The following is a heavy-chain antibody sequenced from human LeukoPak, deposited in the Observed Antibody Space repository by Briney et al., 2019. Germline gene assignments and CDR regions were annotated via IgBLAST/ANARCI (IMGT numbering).Heavy chain of an antibody. CDR3: ARARYGGNLDSSFDY. CDR2: IYYSGST. CDR1: GGSISGYY. V-gene: IGHV4-59*01. Sequence: PSETLSLTCTVSGGSISGYYWNWIRQPPGKGLEWIGYIYYSGSTNYNPSLKSRLTVSLDTSKNQFSLKLSSVTAADTAVYYCARARYGGNLDSSFDYWGQGTLVTVSS. J-gene: IGHJ4*02. D-gene: IGHD4-23*01.